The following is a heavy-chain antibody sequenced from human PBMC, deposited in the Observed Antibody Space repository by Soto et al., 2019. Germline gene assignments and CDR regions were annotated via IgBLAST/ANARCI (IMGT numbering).Heavy chain of an antibody. Sequence: GGSLRLSCAASGFTFSSYAMSWVRQAPGKGLEWVSAISGSGGSTYYADSVKGRFTISRDNSKNTLYLQMNSLRAEDTAVYYCAKSYGSGSYYNFWVDPWGQGTLVTVSS. J-gene: IGHJ5*02. D-gene: IGHD3-10*01. CDR3: AKSYGSGSYYNFWVDP. CDR2: ISGSGGST. CDR1: GFTFSSYA. V-gene: IGHV3-23*01.